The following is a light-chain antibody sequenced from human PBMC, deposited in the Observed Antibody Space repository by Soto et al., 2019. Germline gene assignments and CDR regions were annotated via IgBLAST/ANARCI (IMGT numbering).Light chain of an antibody. CDR2: AAS. Sequence: EIVMTQSPATLSVSPGERGTLSCRASQTGYNNLAWYQQKPGQAPRLLIYAASTRATGFPARFSGSGCGTEFTLTISSLQSEDFAVYYCQQYTAWPLTFGGGTKVEIK. CDR1: QTGYNN. J-gene: IGKJ4*01. V-gene: IGKV3-15*01. CDR3: QQYTAWPLT.